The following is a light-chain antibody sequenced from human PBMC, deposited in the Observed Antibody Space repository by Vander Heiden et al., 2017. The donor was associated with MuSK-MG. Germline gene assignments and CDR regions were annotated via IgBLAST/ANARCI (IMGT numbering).Light chain of an antibody. J-gene: IGKJ4*01. CDR1: QSVDSSY. CDR3: KQRRSWEFT. CDR2: GAS. Sequence: EIVLTQSPATLSLSPGERATLSCRASQSVDSSYLAWYQQKPGQTPRLLIFGASTRATGIPDRLSGSGFGTDFTRTVIIREPEDLAIYYCKQRRSWEFTFGVGSKM. V-gene: IGKV3D-20*02.